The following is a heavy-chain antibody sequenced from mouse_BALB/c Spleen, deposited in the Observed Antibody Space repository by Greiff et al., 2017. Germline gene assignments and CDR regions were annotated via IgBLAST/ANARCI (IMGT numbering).Heavy chain of an antibody. CDR3: ARQGGNYFFAY. CDR2: ISNGGGST. V-gene: IGHV5-12-2*01. D-gene: IGHD2-1*01. Sequence: DVMLVESGGGLVQPGGSLKLSCAASGFTFSSYTMSWVRQTPEKRLEWVAYISNGGGSTYYPDTVKGRFTISRDNAKNTLYLQMSSLKSEDTAMYYCARQGGNYFFAYWGQGTLVTVSA. J-gene: IGHJ3*01. CDR1: GFTFSSYT.